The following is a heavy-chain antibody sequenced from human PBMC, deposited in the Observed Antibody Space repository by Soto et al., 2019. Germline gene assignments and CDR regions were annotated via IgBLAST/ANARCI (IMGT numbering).Heavy chain of an antibody. J-gene: IGHJ5*02. CDR3: GREGAAPFPTDYDYFGGSYRPNWSPP. CDR2: INPSGGST. V-gene: IGHV1-46*01. Sequence: ASVKVSCKASGYTFTSYGISWVRQAPGQGLEWMGIINPSGGSTSYAQKFQGRVTMTRDTSTSTVYMELSSLRSEDTAVYYCGREGAAPFPTDYDYFGGSYRPNWSPPGGEEPLVP. CDR1: GYTFTSYG. D-gene: IGHD3-16*01.